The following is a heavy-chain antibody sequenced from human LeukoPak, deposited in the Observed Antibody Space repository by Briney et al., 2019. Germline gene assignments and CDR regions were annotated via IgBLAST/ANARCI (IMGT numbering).Heavy chain of an antibody. CDR2: MNPNSGNT. D-gene: IGHD7-27*01. J-gene: IGHJ4*02. CDR1: GYTFTSYD. Sequence: ASVKVSCRASGYTFTSYDINWVRQATGQGLEWMGWMNPNSGNTGYAQKFQGRVTMTRNTSISTAYMELSSLRSEDTAVYYCARGLRFKINWGFYWGQGTLVTVSS. CDR3: ARGLRFKINWGFY. V-gene: IGHV1-8*01.